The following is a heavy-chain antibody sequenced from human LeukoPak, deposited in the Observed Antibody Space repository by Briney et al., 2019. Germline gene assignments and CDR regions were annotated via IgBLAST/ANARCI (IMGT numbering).Heavy chain of an antibody. D-gene: IGHD3-22*01. Sequence: GASVKVSCKASGYTFTGYYMHWVRQAPGQGLEWMGRINPNSGGTNYAQKFQGRVTMTRDTSISTAYMELSRLRSDDTAVYYCARWVGDYYDSSGYYYFDYWGQGTLVTVSS. J-gene: IGHJ4*02. CDR3: ARWVGDYYDSSGYYYFDY. CDR1: GYTFTGYY. CDR2: INPNSGGT. V-gene: IGHV1-2*06.